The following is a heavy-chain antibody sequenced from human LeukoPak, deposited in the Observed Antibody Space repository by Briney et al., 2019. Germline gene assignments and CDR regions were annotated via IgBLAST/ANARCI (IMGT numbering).Heavy chain of an antibody. J-gene: IGHJ5*02. D-gene: IGHD3-16*01. CDR2: IYYSGST. CDR3: ARDFGSWFDP. V-gene: IGHV4-59*01. Sequence: ASETLSLTCTVSGGSISSYYWSWIRQPPGKGLEWIGYIYYSGSTNYNPSLKSRVTISVDTSKNQFSLKLSSVTAADTAVYYRARDFGSWFDPWGQGTLVTVSS. CDR1: GGSISSYY.